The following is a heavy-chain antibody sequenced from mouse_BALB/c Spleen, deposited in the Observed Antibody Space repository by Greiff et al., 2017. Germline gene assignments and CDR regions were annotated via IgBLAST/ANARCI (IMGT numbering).Heavy chain of an antibody. CDR3: KAGITRGY. Sequence: VQLQQSGAELVRSGASVKLSCTASGFNIKDYYMHWVKQRPEQGLEWIGWIDPENGDTEYAPKFQGKATMTADTSSNTAYLQLSSLTSEDTAVYYCKAGITRGYWAQGTTLTVSS. V-gene: IGHV14-4*02. J-gene: IGHJ2*01. CDR1: GFNIKDYY. D-gene: IGHD1-1*01. CDR2: IDPENGDT.